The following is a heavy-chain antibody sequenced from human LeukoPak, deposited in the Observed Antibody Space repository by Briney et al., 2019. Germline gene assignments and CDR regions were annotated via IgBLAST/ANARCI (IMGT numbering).Heavy chain of an antibody. CDR2: IFTDGTTT. D-gene: IGHD5-24*01. J-gene: IGHJ4*01. CDR3: ARELRREETLDY. V-gene: IGHV3-74*01. CDR1: EFNFFSYG. Sequence: GGSLRDSCVASEFNFFSYGMQWVRQAPGKGLVWVSRIFTDGTTTSYADSVKGRFTISRDNAKNTLYLQMNSLRAEDTAVYYCARELRREETLDYWGQGTLVTVSP.